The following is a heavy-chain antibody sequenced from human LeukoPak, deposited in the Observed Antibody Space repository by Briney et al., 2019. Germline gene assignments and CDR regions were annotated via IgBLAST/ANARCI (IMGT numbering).Heavy chain of an antibody. CDR2: IYYSGTT. D-gene: IGHD3-10*01. V-gene: IGHV4-59*12. CDR3: AKDLGHYYGSGSNYYFDY. J-gene: IGHJ4*02. CDR1: GVSISDYY. Sequence: PSETLSLTCTVSGVSISDYYWSWIRQPPGKGLEWIGYIYYSGTTNYSPSLKSRLTISVDTSKNEFSLKLSSVTAADTAVYYCAKDLGHYYGSGSNYYFDYWGQGTLVTVSS.